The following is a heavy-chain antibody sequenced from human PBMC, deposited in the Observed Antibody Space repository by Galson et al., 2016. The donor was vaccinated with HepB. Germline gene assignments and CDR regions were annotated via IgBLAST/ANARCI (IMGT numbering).Heavy chain of an antibody. V-gene: IGHV5-51*01. CDR2: IYPGDSDT. Sequence: QSGAEVKKPGESLRISCKASGYTFVNSWIGWVRQTPGKGLEWVGVIYPGDSDTRYNPSFRGHVTISVDQSTTTAYLRWSSLRASDTAIYFCARHGGDYFFDYWGQGTLVAVSS. CDR1: GYTFVNSW. CDR3: ARHGGDYFFDY. D-gene: IGHD2-21*02. J-gene: IGHJ4*02.